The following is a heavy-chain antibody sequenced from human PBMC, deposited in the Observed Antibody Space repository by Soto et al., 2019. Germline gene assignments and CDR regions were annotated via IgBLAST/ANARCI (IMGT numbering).Heavy chain of an antibody. CDR2: ISAYNGNT. V-gene: IGHV1-18*01. J-gene: IGHJ6*02. Sequence: ASVKVSCTASGYTFTSYGISWVRQAPGQGLEWMGWISAYNGNTNYAQKLQGRGAMTTDPSTSTASMELRSRRSDDTAVYYCAGPGVPAANEEPPETYYYYGMDVWGQGTTVTVSS. D-gene: IGHD2-2*01. CDR1: GYTFTSYG. CDR3: AGPGVPAANEEPPETYYYYGMDV.